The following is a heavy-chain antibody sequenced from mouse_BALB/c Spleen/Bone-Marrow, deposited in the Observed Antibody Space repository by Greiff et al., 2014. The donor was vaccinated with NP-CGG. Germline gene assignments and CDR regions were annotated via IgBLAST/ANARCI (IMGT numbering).Heavy chain of an antibody. D-gene: IGHD2-10*02. CDR1: GYTFTSYV. V-gene: IGHV1-14*01. J-gene: IGHJ4*01. CDR3: ARKVWYYAMDF. CDR2: INPYNDGT. Sequence: EVQLQQSGPELVKPGASVKMSCKASGYTFTSYVMHWVKQKPGQGLEWIGYINPYNDGTKYNEKFKGKATLTSDKSSSTAYMELSSLTSEDSAVYYCARKVWYYAMDFWCQGPSVTVSS.